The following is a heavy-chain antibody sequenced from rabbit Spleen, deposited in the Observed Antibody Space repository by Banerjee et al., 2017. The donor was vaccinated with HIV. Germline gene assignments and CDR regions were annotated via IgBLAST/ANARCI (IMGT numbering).Heavy chain of an antibody. J-gene: IGHJ6*01. Sequence: QEQLVESGGDLVKPGASLTLTCIASGVSFRGNSYMCWVRQAPGKGLEWIACIDTSSSGYTYFASWAKRLFPITKTSSTTVSLQMTGLTAADTATYFCSRDTSSSFSRYGMVLWGPGSLVSVS. CDR1: GVSFRGNSY. CDR3: SRDTSSSFSRYGMVL. V-gene: IGHV1S45*01. CDR2: IDTSSSGYT. D-gene: IGHD1-1*01.